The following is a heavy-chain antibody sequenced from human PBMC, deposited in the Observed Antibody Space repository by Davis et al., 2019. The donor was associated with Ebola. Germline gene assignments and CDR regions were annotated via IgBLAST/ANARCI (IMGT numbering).Heavy chain of an antibody. CDR2: INTNTGNP. CDR1: GYTFTTYP. CDR3: ARDRHYYGMDV. V-gene: IGHV7-4-1*02. J-gene: IGHJ6*02. Sequence: AASVKVSCKASGYTFTTYPMNWVRQAPGQGLEWMGWINTNTGNPTYAQGFTGRFVFSLVTSVSTAYLQISSLKAEDTAVYYCARDRHYYGMDVWGQGTTVTVSS.